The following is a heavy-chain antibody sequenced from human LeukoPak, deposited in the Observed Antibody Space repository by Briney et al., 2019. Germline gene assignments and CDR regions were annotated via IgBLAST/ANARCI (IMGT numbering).Heavy chain of an antibody. J-gene: IGHJ4*02. V-gene: IGHV3-74*01. D-gene: IGHD3-16*01. CDR1: GFTFSTYW. CDR3: TRNLYGDC. Sequence: GGSLRLSCAASGFTFSTYWMHWVRQAPGMGLVWVSRMNPDGSGSYYADSVKGRFTISRDNAKNTLYLQMNSLRAEDTAVYYCTRNLYGDCWGQGTLVTVSS. CDR2: MNPDGSGS.